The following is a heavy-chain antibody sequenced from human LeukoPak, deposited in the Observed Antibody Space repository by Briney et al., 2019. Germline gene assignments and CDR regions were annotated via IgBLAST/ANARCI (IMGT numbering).Heavy chain of an antibody. CDR2: ISNSGVTA. D-gene: IGHD1-26*01. V-gene: IGHV3-23*01. CDR3: AKALDPFYSGNFRCYDY. CDR1: GFTFSDYG. Sequence: PGGSLRLSCAASGFTFSDYGLTWVRQAPGKGLEWVSAISNSGVTAAYTDSVKGRFTTSRDNSKNTLYLQMNSLRVEDTAVYYCAKALDPFYSGNFRCYDYWGQGALVTVSS. J-gene: IGHJ4*02.